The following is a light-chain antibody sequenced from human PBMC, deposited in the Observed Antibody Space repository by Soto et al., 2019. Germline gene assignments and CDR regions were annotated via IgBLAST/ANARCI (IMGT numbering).Light chain of an antibody. Sequence: LSASVGDRVTITCRASQSISSYLNWYQQKPGKAPKLLIYAASSLQSGVPSRFSGSGSGTDFTLTISSLQPEDFATYYCQQSYSTSRTFGQGTKVDIK. CDR2: AAS. CDR1: QSISSY. J-gene: IGKJ2*01. CDR3: QQSYSTSRT. V-gene: IGKV1-39*01.